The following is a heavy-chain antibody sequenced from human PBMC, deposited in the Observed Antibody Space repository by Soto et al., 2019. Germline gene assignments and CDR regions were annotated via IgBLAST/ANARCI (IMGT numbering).Heavy chain of an antibody. Sequence: PSETLSLTCAVYGGSFSGYYWSWIRQPPGKGLEWIGEINHSGSTNYNPSLKSRVTISVDTSKNQFSLKLSSVTAADTAVYYCASLGYSYGRNWFDPWGQGTLVTVSS. CDR3: ASLGYSYGRNWFDP. D-gene: IGHD5-18*01. CDR2: INHSGST. J-gene: IGHJ5*02. CDR1: GGSFSGYY. V-gene: IGHV4-34*01.